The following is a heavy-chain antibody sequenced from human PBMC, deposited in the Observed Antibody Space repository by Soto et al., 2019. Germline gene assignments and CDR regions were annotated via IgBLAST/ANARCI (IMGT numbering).Heavy chain of an antibody. CDR2: IYYSGST. V-gene: IGHV4-39*01. CDR3: ATDCSGGSCYSDAFDI. Sequence: QLQLQESGPGLVKPSETLSLTCTVSGGSISSSSYYWGWIRQPPGKGLEWIGSIYYSGSTYYNPSLKSRVTISVDTSKNQFSLKLSSVTAADTAVYYCATDCSGGSCYSDAFDIWGQGTMVTVSS. J-gene: IGHJ3*02. CDR1: GGSISSSSYY. D-gene: IGHD2-15*01.